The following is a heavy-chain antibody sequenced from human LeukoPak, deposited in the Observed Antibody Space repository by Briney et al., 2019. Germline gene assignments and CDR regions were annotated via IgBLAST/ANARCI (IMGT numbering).Heavy chain of an antibody. V-gene: IGHV3-23*01. Sequence: GGSLRLSCAASGFTFTNYAMTWVRQAPGKGLEWVSDISAGSGDTTYYADSVKGRFTISRDNSKNTLYLQMNSLRAEDTAIYYCAKATRDIVVIPAAIDYWGQGTLVTVSS. CDR1: GFTFTNYA. D-gene: IGHD2-2*02. CDR2: ISAGSGDTT. CDR3: AKATRDIVVIPAAIDY. J-gene: IGHJ4*02.